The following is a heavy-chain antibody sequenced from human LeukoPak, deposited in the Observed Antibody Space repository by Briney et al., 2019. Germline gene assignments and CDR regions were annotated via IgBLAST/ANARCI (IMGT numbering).Heavy chain of an antibody. CDR1: GYTFTTYD. D-gene: IGHD6-19*01. J-gene: IGHJ5*02. CDR3: ARGRGSGHKENWFDP. CDR2: MNPNSGNT. V-gene: IGHV1-8*01. Sequence: ASVKVSCKASGYTFTTYDINWVRQATGQGLEWMGWMNPNSGNTGYAQKFQGRVTMTRNTSISTAYMELRSLRSEDTAVYYCARGRGSGHKENWFDPWGQGTLVTVSS.